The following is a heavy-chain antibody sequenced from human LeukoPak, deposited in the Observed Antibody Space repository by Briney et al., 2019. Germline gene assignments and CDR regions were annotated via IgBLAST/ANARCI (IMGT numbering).Heavy chain of an antibody. J-gene: IGHJ4*02. V-gene: IGHV3-23*01. D-gene: IGHD3-22*01. CDR2: ISGSGGST. Sequence: PGGSLRLSCAASGFTFSSYGMSWVRQAPGKGLEWVSAISGSGGSTYYADSVKGRFTISRDNSKNTLYLQMNSLRAEDTAVYYCAKDAVGDSSGYHWLYFDYWGQGTLVTVSS. CDR3: AKDAVGDSSGYHWLYFDY. CDR1: GFTFSSYG.